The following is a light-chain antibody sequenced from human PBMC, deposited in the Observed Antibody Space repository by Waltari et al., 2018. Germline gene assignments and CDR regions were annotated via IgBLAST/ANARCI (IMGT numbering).Light chain of an antibody. V-gene: IGKV1-27*01. CDR3: QKYNSAPPT. CDR2: AAS. J-gene: IGKJ2*01. Sequence: DIQMTQSPSSLSASVGDRATIPCRASQDIVNFLAWYQQKPGRVPKLLIYAASTTQLGVPSRFRGSGSGTDFTLTISSLQAEDVATYYCQKYNSAPPTFGQGTKVEIK. CDR1: QDIVNF.